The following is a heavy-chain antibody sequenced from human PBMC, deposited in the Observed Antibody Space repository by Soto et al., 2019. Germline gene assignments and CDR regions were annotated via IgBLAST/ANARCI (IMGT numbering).Heavy chain of an antibody. D-gene: IGHD3-10*01. Sequence: SETLSLTCTVSGDSSSGGIFYWGWMRQLTGKGLEWIGSINYSGHTYHNPSLKSRVTISVDPSRNQFSLDLSSVTAADTAVYYCARQRAWYGEWAFDIWGQGTMVTVSS. V-gene: IGHV4-39*01. CDR2: INYSGHT. J-gene: IGHJ3*02. CDR3: ARQRAWYGEWAFDI. CDR1: GDSSSGGIFY.